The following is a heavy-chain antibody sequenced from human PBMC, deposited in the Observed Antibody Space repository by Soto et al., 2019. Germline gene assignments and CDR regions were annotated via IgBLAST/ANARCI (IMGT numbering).Heavy chain of an antibody. CDR3: ARDRDRFDP. CDR2: IYYSGIT. CDR1: GGSISSSSYY. V-gene: IGHV4-39*02. J-gene: IGHJ5*02. Sequence: SETLSLTCTVSGGSISSSSYYWGWIRQPPGKGLEWIGSIYYSGITYYNPSLKSQVTISVDTPKNLFSLKLSSVTAADTAVYYCARDRDRFDPWGQGTLVTVSS.